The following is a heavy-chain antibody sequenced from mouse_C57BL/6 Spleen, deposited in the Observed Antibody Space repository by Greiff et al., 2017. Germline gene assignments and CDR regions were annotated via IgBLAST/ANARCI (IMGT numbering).Heavy chain of an antibody. CDR3: ARGNYDYEYFDY. Sequence: QVQLQQSGAELVRPGASVKLSCKASGYTFTDYYINWVKQRPGQGLEWIARIYPGSGNTYYNEKFKGKATMTAEKSSSTVYMQLSSLTSEDSAVYFCARGNYDYEYFDYWGQGTTLTVSS. CDR1: GYTFTDYY. J-gene: IGHJ2*01. D-gene: IGHD2-4*01. V-gene: IGHV1-76*01. CDR2: IYPGSGNT.